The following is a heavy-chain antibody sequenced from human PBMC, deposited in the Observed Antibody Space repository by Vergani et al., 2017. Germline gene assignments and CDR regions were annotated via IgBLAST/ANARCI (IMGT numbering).Heavy chain of an antibody. D-gene: IGHD3-22*01. Sequence: EVQLVQSGAEVKKPGESLTISCQLSGYRFTNYWIGWVRQMPGKGLEWMGIIHPADADTRYSPSVHGQVTISVDKSISTAYLQRSSLRASDSAMYYCARLYGRDSSGSKYFDYWGQGTLVTVSS. CDR1: GYRFTNYW. CDR3: ARLYGRDSSGSKYFDY. J-gene: IGHJ4*02. V-gene: IGHV5-51*01. CDR2: IHPADADT.